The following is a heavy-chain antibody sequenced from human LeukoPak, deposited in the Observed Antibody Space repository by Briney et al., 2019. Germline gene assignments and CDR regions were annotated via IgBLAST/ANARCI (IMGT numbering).Heavy chain of an antibody. CDR2: ISGSGGST. CDR1: GFTFSGYA. J-gene: IGHJ4*02. V-gene: IGHV3-23*01. D-gene: IGHD2-15*01. CDR3: AKGSHCSGGSCYSGECYFDY. Sequence: GGSLRLSCAASGFTFSGYAMSWVRQPPGKGLEWVSAISGSGGSTYYADSVKGRFTISRDNSKNTLYLQMNSLRAEDTAVYYCAKGSHCSGGSCYSGECYFDYWGQGTLVTVSS.